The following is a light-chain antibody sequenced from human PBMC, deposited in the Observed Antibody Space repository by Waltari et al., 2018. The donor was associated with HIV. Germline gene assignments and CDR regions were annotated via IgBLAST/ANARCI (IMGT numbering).Light chain of an antibody. CDR2: YQTDSDK. CDR3: MFWHSDTVI. CDR1: IGINVGAYW. Sequence: QAVLTQPPSLSASPGASASLTCPLRIGINVGAYWIFWYQLKPWSPPQFLLRYQTDSDKYQGSGVPSRFSGSKDSSVNAWIFFSSGLQSEDEADYYCMFWHSDTVIIGGGTKLTVL. V-gene: IGLV5-45*01. J-gene: IGLJ2*01.